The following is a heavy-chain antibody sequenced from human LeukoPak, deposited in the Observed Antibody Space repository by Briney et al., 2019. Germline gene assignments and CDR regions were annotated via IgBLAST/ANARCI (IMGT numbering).Heavy chain of an antibody. CDR3: PRGALYDSSGYYVAY. CDR2: IIPIFGTA. V-gene: IGHV1-69*13. Sequence: SVKVSCKASGGTFSSYAISWVRQAPGQGLEWMGGIIPIFGTANFAQKFQGRVTITADESTSTAYMELSSLRSEDPAVYYRPRGALYDSSGYYVAYWGQGTLATVPS. CDR1: GGTFSSYA. D-gene: IGHD3-22*01. J-gene: IGHJ4*02.